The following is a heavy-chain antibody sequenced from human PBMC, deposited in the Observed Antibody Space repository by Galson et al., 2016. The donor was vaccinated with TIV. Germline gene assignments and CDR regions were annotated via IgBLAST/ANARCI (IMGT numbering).Heavy chain of an antibody. V-gene: IGHV3-21*01. CDR1: GFAFNFYA. CDR2: ISLNSNHI. Sequence: SLRLSCAASGFAFNFYAMNWVRQAPGKGLEWISSISLNSNHIYYAESVEGRFTISRDNAASSLFLEMSSLRADDTAVYYCAKVFGSGANLAEGFDIWGQGTMVSVSS. D-gene: IGHD3-10*01. J-gene: IGHJ3*02. CDR3: AKVFGSGANLAEGFDI.